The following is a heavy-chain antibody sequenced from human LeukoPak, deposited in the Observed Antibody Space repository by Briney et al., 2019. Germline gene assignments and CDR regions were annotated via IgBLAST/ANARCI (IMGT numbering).Heavy chain of an antibody. J-gene: IGHJ4*02. CDR3: ARDLFGGLSH. CDR1: GGSISSGGYS. Sequence: SETLSLTCAVSGGSISSGGYSWSWIRQPPGKGLEWIGEINHSGSTNYNPSLKSRVTISVDRSKNQFSLRLSSVTAADAAVYYCARDLFGGLSHWGQGALVTVSS. CDR2: INHSGST. V-gene: IGHV4-30-2*01. D-gene: IGHD3-16*01.